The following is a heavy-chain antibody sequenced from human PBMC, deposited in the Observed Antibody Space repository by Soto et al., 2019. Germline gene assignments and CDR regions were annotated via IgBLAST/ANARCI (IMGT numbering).Heavy chain of an antibody. CDR2: ITDSGAAS. J-gene: IGHJ4*02. D-gene: IGHD2-15*01. CDR3: ARDLSVVFDY. CDR1: GFTFNKYA. V-gene: IGHV3-23*01. Sequence: PGGSLILSCTASGFTFNKYAMSWVRQAPGKGLEWVSAITDSGAASHYADSVKGRFTVSRDNSKNTLYLQMNSLRADDTAVYYCARDLSVVFDYWGQGTLVTVSS.